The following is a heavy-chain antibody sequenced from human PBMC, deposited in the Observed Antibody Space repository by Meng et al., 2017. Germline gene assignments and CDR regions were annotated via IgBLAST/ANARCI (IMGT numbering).Heavy chain of an antibody. CDR2: IIPIFGTA. Sequence: SVKVSCKASGGTFSSYAISWVRQAPGQGLEWMGGIIPIFGTANYAQKFQGRVTITADESTSTAYMELSSLRSEDTAVYYCARDGGSASGWYKADYWGQGTLVTVSS. V-gene: IGHV1-69*13. D-gene: IGHD6-19*01. J-gene: IGHJ4*02. CDR1: GGTFSSYA. CDR3: ARDGGSASGWYKADY.